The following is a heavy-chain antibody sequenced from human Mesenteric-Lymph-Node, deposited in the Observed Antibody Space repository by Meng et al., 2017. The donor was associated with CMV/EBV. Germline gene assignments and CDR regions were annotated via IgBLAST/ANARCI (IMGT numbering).Heavy chain of an antibody. Sequence: TCTVSGGSMIRGYYWSWIRQPPGKGLEFIGYIYYSGRTRYNPSLNSRHIISLDTSKNQFSLKVTSVTAADTAVYYCARAEEAAAIFDVWGQGTLVTVSS. CDR2: IYYSGRT. CDR3: ARAEEAAAIFDV. CDR1: GGSMIRGYY. J-gene: IGHJ4*02. D-gene: IGHD6-25*01. V-gene: IGHV4-31*03.